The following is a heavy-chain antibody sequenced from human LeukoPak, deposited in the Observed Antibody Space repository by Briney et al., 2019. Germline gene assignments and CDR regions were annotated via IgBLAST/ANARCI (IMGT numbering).Heavy chain of an antibody. CDR1: GFTVSSNY. CDR3: AREAYSYHSSGYYYENYVDY. V-gene: IGHV3-53*01. Sequence: PGGSLRLSCAASGFTVSSNYMSWVRQAPGKGLEWVSVIYSGGSTYYADSVKGRFTISRDNSKNTLYLQMNSLRAEDTAVYYCAREAYSYHSSGYYYENYVDYWGQGTLVTVSS. D-gene: IGHD3-22*01. J-gene: IGHJ4*02. CDR2: IYSGGST.